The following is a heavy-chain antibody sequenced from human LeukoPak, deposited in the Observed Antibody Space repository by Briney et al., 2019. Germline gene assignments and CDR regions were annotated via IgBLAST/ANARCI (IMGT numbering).Heavy chain of an antibody. J-gene: IGHJ4*02. D-gene: IGHD3-22*01. V-gene: IGHV4-4*07. Sequence: SETLSLTCTVSGGSINNYYWSWIRQPAGKGLEWIGRIYTTGSTNYNPSLKSRITMSVDTSKNQFSLKLSSVTAADTAVYYCARFSEYYHSSVHYLDYWGQGTLVSVSS. CDR3: ARFSEYYHSSVHYLDY. CDR1: GGSINNYY. CDR2: IYTTGST.